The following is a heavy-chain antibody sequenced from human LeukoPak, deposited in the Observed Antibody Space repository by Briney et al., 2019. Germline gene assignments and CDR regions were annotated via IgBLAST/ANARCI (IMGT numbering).Heavy chain of an antibody. J-gene: IGHJ4*02. V-gene: IGHV1-2*02. CDR1: GYTFTGYY. CDR3: ARGLLDYYYDSSGPFDY. CDR2: INPNSGGT. D-gene: IGHD3-22*01. Sequence: ASVKVSCKASGYTFTGYYMHWVRQAPEQGLEWMGWINPNSGGTNYAQKFQGRVTMTRDTSISTAYMELSRLRSDDTAVYYCARGLLDYYYDSSGPFDYWGQGTLVTVSS.